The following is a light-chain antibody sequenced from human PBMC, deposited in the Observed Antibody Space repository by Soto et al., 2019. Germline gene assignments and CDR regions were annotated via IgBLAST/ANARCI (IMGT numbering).Light chain of an antibody. Sequence: EIVMTQSPGTLSVSPGERVTLSCRASQSVSNKLAWYQQKLDQAPRLLIYRASTRATGIPARFSGSGSGTEFTLTISSLQSEDFAVYYCQQYNNWPPITFGQGTRLEIK. CDR1: QSVSNK. CDR2: RAS. V-gene: IGKV3-15*01. J-gene: IGKJ5*01. CDR3: QQYNNWPPIT.